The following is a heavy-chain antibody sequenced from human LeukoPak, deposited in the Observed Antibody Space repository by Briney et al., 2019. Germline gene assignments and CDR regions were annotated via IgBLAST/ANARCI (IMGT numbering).Heavy chain of an antibody. V-gene: IGHV3-74*01. CDR1: GFTFSSYW. D-gene: IGHD3-10*01. Sequence: PGGSLRLSCAASGFTFSSYWMHWVRQAPGKGLVWVSRINSDGSSTSYADSEKGRFTISRDNAKNTLYLQMNSLRAEDTAVYYCSTGSGHAFDIWGQGTMVTVSS. CDR2: INSDGSST. CDR3: STGSGHAFDI. J-gene: IGHJ3*02.